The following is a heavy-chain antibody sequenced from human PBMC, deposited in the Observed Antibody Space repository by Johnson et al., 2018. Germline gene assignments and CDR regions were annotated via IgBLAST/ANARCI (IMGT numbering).Heavy chain of an antibody. J-gene: IGHJ6*02. CDR2: IYYSGST. CDR3: ARVSPVEQDIVVVGHYDGMDV. Sequence: QVQLVESGPGLVKPSETLSLTCTVSGGSVSSGSYYWSWIRQPPGKGLEWIGYIYYSGSTNYNPALKSRVTISVHTSKNQFSLKLSSVTAADTAVYYCARVSPVEQDIVVVGHYDGMDVWGQGTTVTVSS. CDR1: GGSVSSGSYY. V-gene: IGHV4-61*01. D-gene: IGHD2-2*01.